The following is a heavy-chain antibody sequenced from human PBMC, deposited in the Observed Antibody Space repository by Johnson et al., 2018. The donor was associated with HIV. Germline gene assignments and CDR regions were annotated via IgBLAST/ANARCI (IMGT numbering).Heavy chain of an antibody. CDR1: GFTFSDYF. Sequence: EVQLVESGGGLVQPGGSLRLSCDTSGFTFSDYFIDWVRQAPGRGLEWLGRARNEANSYTIVYAASVRGRFSISRDHSKNSVFLQMNSLKTEDTAVYYCARGYGVYATSFDVWGQGTVVAVSS. J-gene: IGHJ3*01. CDR3: ARGYGVYATSFDV. D-gene: IGHD5/OR15-5a*01. V-gene: IGHV3-72*01. CDR2: ARNEANSYTI.